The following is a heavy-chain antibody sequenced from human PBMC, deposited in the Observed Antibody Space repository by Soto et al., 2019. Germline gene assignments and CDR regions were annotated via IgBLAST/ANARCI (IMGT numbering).Heavy chain of an antibody. J-gene: IGHJ4*02. Sequence: QVQLQESGPGLVKASQTLSLICSVSGESISSGGYYWSWIRHHPGKGLEWIGDIYDSESASYNPSLKRRVTISMDTSKNHFAMKLSSVTAADTAVYYCARASSSSSAADYWGQGTLITVSS. CDR3: ARASSSSSAADY. V-gene: IGHV4-31*03. CDR2: IYDSESA. CDR1: GESISSGGYY. D-gene: IGHD6-6*01.